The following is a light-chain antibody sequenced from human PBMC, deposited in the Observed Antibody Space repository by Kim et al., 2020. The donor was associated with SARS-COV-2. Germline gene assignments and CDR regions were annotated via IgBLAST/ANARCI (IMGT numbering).Light chain of an antibody. J-gene: IGKJ5*01. CDR3: QQRSNWPSIT. V-gene: IGKV3-11*01. CDR2: DAS. Sequence: SPGERANHSCRASQSVSSYLAWYQQKPGQAPRLLIYDASNRATGIPARFSGSGSETDFTLTISRLEPEDFAVYYCQQRSNWPSITFGQGKRLEIK. CDR1: QSVSSY.